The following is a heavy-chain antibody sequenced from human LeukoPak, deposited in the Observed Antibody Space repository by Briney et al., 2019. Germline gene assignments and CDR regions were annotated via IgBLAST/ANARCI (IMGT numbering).Heavy chain of an antibody. CDR3: ARGRVSGRLRFLEWLPYLDY. CDR1: GGSISSSSYY. Sequence: SETLSLTCTVPGGSISSSSYYWGWIRQPPGKGLEWIGSIHYSGSTYYNPSLKSRVTISVDTSKNQFSLKLSSVTAADTAVYYCARGRVSGRLRFLEWLPYLDYWGQGTLVTVSS. V-gene: IGHV4-39*01. J-gene: IGHJ4*02. D-gene: IGHD3-3*01. CDR2: IHYSGST.